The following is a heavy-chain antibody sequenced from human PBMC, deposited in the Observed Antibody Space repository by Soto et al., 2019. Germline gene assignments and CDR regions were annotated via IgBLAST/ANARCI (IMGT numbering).Heavy chain of an antibody. D-gene: IGHD1-1*01. V-gene: IGHV1-18*01. J-gene: IGHJ4*02. Sequence: QDHLVQSGAEVKKPGASVKVSCKGSGYGFTTYGITWVRQAPGQRLEWMAWISAHNGNTNYAKKLKGRITVTRDTSTSTAYMEMRILRSDDTAVYYCARGRYGDYWGQGAMVTLSS. CDR1: GYGFTTYG. CDR3: ARGRYGDY. CDR2: ISAHNGNT.